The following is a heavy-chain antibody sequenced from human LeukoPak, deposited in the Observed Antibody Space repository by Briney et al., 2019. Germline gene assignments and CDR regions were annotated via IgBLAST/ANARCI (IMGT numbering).Heavy chain of an antibody. CDR2: INHSGST. CDR3: ARRLWFGGYYFDY. D-gene: IGHD3-10*01. V-gene: IGHV4-34*01. Sequence: SETLSLTCAVYGGSFSGYYWSWIRQPPGKRLEWIGEINHSGSTNYNPSLKSRVTISVDTSKNQFSLKLSSVTAADTAVYYCARRLWFGGYYFDYWGQGTLVTVSS. CDR1: GGSFSGYY. J-gene: IGHJ4*02.